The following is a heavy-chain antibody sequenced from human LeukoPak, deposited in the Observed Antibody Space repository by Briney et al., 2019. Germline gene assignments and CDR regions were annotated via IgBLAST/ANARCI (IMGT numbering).Heavy chain of an antibody. CDR1: GLSFSDYN. J-gene: IGHJ6*03. D-gene: IGHD1-26*01. V-gene: IGHV3-21*04. Sequence: GGSLRLSCAASGLSFSDYNMNWVRQAPGKALEWVSSITSTGTYIFYGDSVKGRFTISRDNGRNSLYLQMNGLRPEDTAVYYCARDPYSGNYGPYYYYYMDVWGKGTTVTISS. CDR2: ITSTGTYI. CDR3: ARDPYSGNYGPYYYYYMDV.